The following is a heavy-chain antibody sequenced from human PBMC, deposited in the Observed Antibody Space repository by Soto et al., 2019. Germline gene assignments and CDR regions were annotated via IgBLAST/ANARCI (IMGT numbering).Heavy chain of an antibody. Sequence: TVKVSCKASGRTFSSYAISWVRQAPGQGLEWMGGIIPIFGTANYAQKFQGRVTITADESTSTAYMELSSLRSEDTAVYYCAPLLLWFGVLTPHWGQGTLGTVSS. D-gene: IGHD3-10*01. CDR1: GRTFSSYA. CDR2: IIPIFGTA. V-gene: IGHV1-69*13. J-gene: IGHJ4*02. CDR3: APLLLWFGVLTPH.